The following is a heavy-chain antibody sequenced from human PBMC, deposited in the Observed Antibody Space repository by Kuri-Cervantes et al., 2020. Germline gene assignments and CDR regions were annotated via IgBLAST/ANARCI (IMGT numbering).Heavy chain of an antibody. Sequence: LSLTCAVYGGSFSDYYMSWIRQAPGKGLEWVSYISSSGSTIYYADPVKGRFTISRDNAKNSLYLQMNSLRAEDTAVYYCARVGGPMVRGVIIFWGQGTLVTVSS. J-gene: IGHJ4*02. D-gene: IGHD3-10*01. CDR1: GGSFSDYY. V-gene: IGHV3-11*01. CDR3: ARVGGPMVRGVIIF. CDR2: ISSSGSTI.